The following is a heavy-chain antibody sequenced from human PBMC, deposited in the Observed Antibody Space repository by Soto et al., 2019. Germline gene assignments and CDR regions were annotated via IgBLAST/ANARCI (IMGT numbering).Heavy chain of an antibody. V-gene: IGHV4-4*02. CDR2: IYHSGST. CDR3: ASWGVAANFDY. J-gene: IGHJ4*02. D-gene: IGHD6-19*01. CDR1: GGSISSSNW. Sequence: QVQLQESGPGLVKPSGTRSLTCAVSGGSISSSNWWSWVRQPPGTGLLWIGEIYHSGSTNYHPSLKSRVTISVDKSKNQFSLKLSSVSAADTAVSYCASWGVAANFDYCGQGTLANVSS.